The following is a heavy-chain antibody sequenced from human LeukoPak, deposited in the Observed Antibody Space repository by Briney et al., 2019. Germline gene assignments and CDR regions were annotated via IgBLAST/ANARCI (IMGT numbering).Heavy chain of an antibody. CDR3: ARDAEMATPYYYGLDV. CDR1: GGSISSYY. Sequence: SETLSLTCTVSGGSISSYYWNWIRQPPGKGLEWIGYIYYSGSTNYNPSLKSRVTISVDTSKNQFSLKLSSVTAADTAMYYCARDAEMATPYYYGLDVWGQGTTVTVSS. D-gene: IGHD5-24*01. V-gene: IGHV4-59*01. CDR2: IYYSGST. J-gene: IGHJ6*02.